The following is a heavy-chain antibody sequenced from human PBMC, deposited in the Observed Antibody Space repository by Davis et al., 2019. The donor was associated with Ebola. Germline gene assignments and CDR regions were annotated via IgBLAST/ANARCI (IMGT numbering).Heavy chain of an antibody. CDR1: GGSISSGGYY. Sequence: MPSETLSLTCTVSGGSISSGGYYWSWIRQHPGKGLEWIGYIYYTGSTYYSPSLESRVTISVDPSKNQFSLKLTSVTAADTAVYYCARSRGFSLRFLYYFDHWGQGNLVTVSS. CDR2: IYYTGST. J-gene: IGHJ4*02. V-gene: IGHV4-31*03. D-gene: IGHD3-22*01. CDR3: ARSRGFSLRFLYYFDH.